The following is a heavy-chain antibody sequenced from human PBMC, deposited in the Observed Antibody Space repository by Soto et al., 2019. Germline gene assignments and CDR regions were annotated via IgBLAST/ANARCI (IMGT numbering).Heavy chain of an antibody. CDR1: GGSIRSGDYY. CDR2: INYSGTS. J-gene: IGHJ4*01. V-gene: IGHV4-30-4*01. D-gene: IGHD4-17*01. Sequence: SETLSLTCTVSGGSIRSGDYYWSWIRQPPGKGLEWIGYINYSGTSHFNPSLKSRVTISLDASMNQFSLSLNSVTAADTAVYFCARALMVTTRSGNSYYFDHWGQGTLVTVSS. CDR3: ARALMVTTRSGNSYYFDH.